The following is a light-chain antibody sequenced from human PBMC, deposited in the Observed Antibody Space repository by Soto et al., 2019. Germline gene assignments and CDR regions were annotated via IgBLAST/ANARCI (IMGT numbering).Light chain of an antibody. CDR1: SIDVGSYNL. CDR2: EGS. CDR3: CSYAGSSPVV. V-gene: IGLV2-23*01. Sequence: QSVLTQPASVSGSPGQSITISCTGTSIDVGSYNLVSWYQQHPGKAPKLMIYEGSKRPSGVSNRFSGSKSGNTASLTISGLQAEDEADYYCCSYAGSSPVVFGGGTKLTVL. J-gene: IGLJ2*01.